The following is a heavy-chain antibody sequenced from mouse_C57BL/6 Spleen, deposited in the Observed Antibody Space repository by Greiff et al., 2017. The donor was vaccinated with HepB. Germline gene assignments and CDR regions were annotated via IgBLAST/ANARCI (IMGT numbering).Heavy chain of an antibody. CDR3: ARDRSSYAMDY. D-gene: IGHD3-1*01. CDR2: SRNKANDYTT. J-gene: IGHJ4*01. Sequence: EVQLVESGGGLVQSGRSLRLSCATSGFTFSDFYMEWVRQAPGKGLEWIAASRNKANDYTTEYSASVKGRFIVSRDTSQSILYLQMNALRAEDTAIYYCARDRSSYAMDYWGQGTSVTVSS. V-gene: IGHV7-1*01. CDR1: GFTFSDFY.